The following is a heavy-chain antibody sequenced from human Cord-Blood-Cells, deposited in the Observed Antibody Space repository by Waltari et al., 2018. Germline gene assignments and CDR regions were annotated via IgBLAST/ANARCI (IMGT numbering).Heavy chain of an antibody. CDR3: ATDRGSGSYVRY. D-gene: IGHD3-10*01. CDR1: GSTLTELS. CDR2: FEPEDGET. J-gene: IGHJ4*02. Sequence: QVQLVQSGAEGKKPGASVKVSCKVSGSTLTELSTHWVRLAPGKGLEWMGGFEPEDGETIYAQKFQGRVTMTEDTSTDTAYMELSSLRSEDTAVYYCATDRGSGSYVRYWGQGTLVTVSS. V-gene: IGHV1-24*01.